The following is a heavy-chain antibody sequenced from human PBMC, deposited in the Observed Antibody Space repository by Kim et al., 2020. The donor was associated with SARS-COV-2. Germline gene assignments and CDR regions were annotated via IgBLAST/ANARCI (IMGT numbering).Heavy chain of an antibody. D-gene: IGHD3-16*01. Sequence: GGSLRLSCTTSGFTFTGHAMSWVRQAPGKGLEWVSSIDGSDGTTYYVDSVKGRFSISRDDSKTTLYLQMSALRADDTAAYYCLNGGWGWIWDYCGQGTL. CDR3: LNGGWGWIWDY. CDR2: IDGSDGTT. J-gene: IGHJ4*02. V-gene: IGHV3-23*01. CDR1: GFTFTGHA.